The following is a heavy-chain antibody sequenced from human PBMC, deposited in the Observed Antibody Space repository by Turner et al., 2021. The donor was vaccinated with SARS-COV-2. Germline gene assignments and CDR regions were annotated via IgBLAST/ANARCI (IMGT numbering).Heavy chain of an antibody. CDR2: IKHSGRT. CDR1: GGSFSGYY. V-gene: IGHV4-34*01. Sequence: QAQLQQWGAGLLKPSETLSLTCAVYGGSFSGYYWSWIRQPPGKGLEWIGEIKHSGRTNYNPSLKSRVTISVDTSKKQFSLKLSSVTAADTAVYFCARAVAVASYYYYGLDVWGQGTPVTVSS. J-gene: IGHJ6*02. CDR3: ARAVAVASYYYYGLDV. D-gene: IGHD6-19*01.